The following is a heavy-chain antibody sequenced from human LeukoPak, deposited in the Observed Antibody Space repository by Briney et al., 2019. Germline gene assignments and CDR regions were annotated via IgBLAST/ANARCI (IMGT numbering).Heavy chain of an antibody. D-gene: IGHD3-9*01. CDR1: GFTFSSYA. CDR3: AKDRGSYYDMLTGYYGYYFDY. V-gene: IGHV3-23*01. Sequence: GGSLRLSCAASGFTFSSYAMSWVRQAPGKGLEWVSAISGSGGSTYYADSVKGRFTISRDNSKNTLYLQMNSLRAEDTAVYYCAKDRGSYYDMLTGYYGYYFDYWGQGILVTVSS. J-gene: IGHJ4*02. CDR2: ISGSGGST.